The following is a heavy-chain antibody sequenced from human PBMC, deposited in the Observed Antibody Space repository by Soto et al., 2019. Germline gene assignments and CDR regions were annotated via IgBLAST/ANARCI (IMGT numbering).Heavy chain of an antibody. Sequence: QVQLQESGPGLVKPSQTLSLTCTVSGGSISSGGYYWSWIRQHPGKGLEWIGYIYYSGSTYYNPSLRSRVTISVATSKTQFSLKLSSVTAADTAVYYCARWVGATSFDYWGQGTLGTVSS. D-gene: IGHD1-26*01. CDR2: IYYSGST. CDR3: ARWVGATSFDY. CDR1: GGSISSGGYY. V-gene: IGHV4-31*03. J-gene: IGHJ4*02.